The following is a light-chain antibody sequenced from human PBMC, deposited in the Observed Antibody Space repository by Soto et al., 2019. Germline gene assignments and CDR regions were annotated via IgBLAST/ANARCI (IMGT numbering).Light chain of an antibody. CDR2: ENN. CDR1: SGSIASNY. J-gene: IGLJ2*01. CDR3: QSYDSGNVV. V-gene: IGLV6-57*04. Sequence: FMLTQPHSVSESPGKTVTISCTRSSGSIASNYVQWYQQRPGSAPTTVIYENNQRPSGVPDRFSGSIDSSSNSASLTISGLKTEDEADYYCQSYDSGNVVFGGGTKVTVL.